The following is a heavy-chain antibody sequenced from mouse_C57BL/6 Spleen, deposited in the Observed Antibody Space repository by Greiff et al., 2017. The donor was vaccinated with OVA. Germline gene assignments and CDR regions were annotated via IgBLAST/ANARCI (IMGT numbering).Heavy chain of an antibody. CDR3: ARGGAYYSNPAWFAY. CDR1: GYTFTSYW. J-gene: IGHJ3*01. Sequence: QLQQPGAELVKPGASVKMSCKASGYTFTSYWITWVKQRPGQGLEWIGDIYPGSGSTNYNEKFKSKATLTVDTSSSTAYMQLSSLTSEDSAVYYCARGGAYYSNPAWFAYWGQGTLVTVSA. D-gene: IGHD2-5*01. CDR2: IYPGSGST. V-gene: IGHV1-55*01.